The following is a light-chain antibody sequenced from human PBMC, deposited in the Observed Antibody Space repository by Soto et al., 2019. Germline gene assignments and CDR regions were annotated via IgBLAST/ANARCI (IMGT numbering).Light chain of an antibody. CDR1: SIDVGGYNY. CDR2: DVS. J-gene: IGLJ1*01. Sequence: QSVLAQPASVSGSPGQSITISCTGTSIDVGGYNYVSWYQQHPGKAPKLMIYDVSNRPSGVSNRFSGSKSGNTASLTISGLQAEDEADYYWSSYTSSSTVFGTGTKVTVL. CDR3: SSYTSSSTV. V-gene: IGLV2-14*01.